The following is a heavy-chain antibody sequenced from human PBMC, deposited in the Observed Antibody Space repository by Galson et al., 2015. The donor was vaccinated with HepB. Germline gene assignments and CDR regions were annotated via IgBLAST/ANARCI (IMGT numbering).Heavy chain of an antibody. CDR2: IYYGGST. Sequence: ETLSLTCTVSGGSISSYYWSWIRQPPGKGLEWIGYIYYGGSTNYNPSLKSRVTISVDTSKNQFSLKLSSVTAADTAVYYCARERYSYGYAYFDYWGQGTLVTVSS. D-gene: IGHD5-18*01. CDR3: ARERYSYGYAYFDY. J-gene: IGHJ4*02. V-gene: IGHV4-59*01. CDR1: GGSISSYY.